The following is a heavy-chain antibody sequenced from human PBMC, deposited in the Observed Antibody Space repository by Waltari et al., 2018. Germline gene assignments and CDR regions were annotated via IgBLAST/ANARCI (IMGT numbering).Heavy chain of an antibody. CDR3: ARDPGPIVGAPDY. J-gene: IGHJ4*02. CDR1: GYSFTAYH. V-gene: IGHV1-2*02. D-gene: IGHD1-26*01. Sequence: QVQLVQSGTEVKKTGAAVKVSCQASGYSFTAYHLHWVRQTPGQGLEWLGWINPKNGDTGYAQNFLGRVTMTRDTSINTVYMDLSGLRSDDTAVFYCARDPGPIVGAPDYWGQGTLVTVSS. CDR2: INPKNGDT.